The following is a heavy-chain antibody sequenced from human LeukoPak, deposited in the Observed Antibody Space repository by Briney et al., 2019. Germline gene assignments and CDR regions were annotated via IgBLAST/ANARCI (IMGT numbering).Heavy chain of an antibody. CDR2: TYYRSKWYN. V-gene: IGHV6-1*01. CDR3: ARDNYDSSGYYRWYYYYGMDV. D-gene: IGHD3-22*01. J-gene: IGHJ6*02. Sequence: SQTLSLTCAISGDSVSSNSAAWNWIRQSPSRGLEWLGRTYYRSKWYNDYAVSVKSRITINPDTSKNQFSPQLNSVTPEDTAVYYCARDNYDSSGYYRWYYYYGMDVWGQGTTVTVSS. CDR1: GDSVSSNSAA.